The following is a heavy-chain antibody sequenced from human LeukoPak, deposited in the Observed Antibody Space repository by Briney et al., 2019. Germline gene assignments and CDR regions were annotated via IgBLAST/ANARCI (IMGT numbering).Heavy chain of an antibody. J-gene: IGHJ4*02. V-gene: IGHV4-59*01. CDR1: GGSFSSYY. Sequence: SETLSLTCAVYGGSFSSYYWSWIRQPPGKGLEWIGYIYYSGSTNYNPSLKSRVTISVDTSKNQFSLKLSSVTAADTAAYYCARGIAAAGHSELYYFDYWGQGTLVTVSS. D-gene: IGHD6-13*01. CDR2: IYYSGST. CDR3: ARGIAAAGHSELYYFDY.